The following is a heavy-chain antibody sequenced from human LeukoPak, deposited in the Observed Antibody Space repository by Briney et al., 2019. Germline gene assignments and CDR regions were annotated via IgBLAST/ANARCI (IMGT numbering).Heavy chain of an antibody. Sequence: ASVKVSCKASGYTFTSYDINWVRQATGQGLEWMGWMNPNSGNTGYAQKFRGRVTITRNTSISTAYMELSSLRSEDTAVYYCVRDFWSGYYDYWGQGTLVTVSS. V-gene: IGHV1-8*03. D-gene: IGHD3-3*01. CDR2: MNPNSGNT. J-gene: IGHJ4*02. CDR1: GYTFTSYD. CDR3: VRDFWSGYYDY.